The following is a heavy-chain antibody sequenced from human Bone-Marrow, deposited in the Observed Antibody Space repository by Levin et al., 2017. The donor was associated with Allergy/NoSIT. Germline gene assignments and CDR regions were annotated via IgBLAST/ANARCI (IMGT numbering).Heavy chain of an antibody. CDR3: ARDGKIASIFGVVITGGLNN. V-gene: IGHV3-11*01. Sequence: GGSLRLSCAASGFTLSDYYMSWIRQAPGKGLEWVSYISSRGTTMYLADSVKGRFTISRDNAKNSLSLQMNSLRADDTAVYYCARDGKIASIFGVVITGGLNNWGQGTLVTVSS. D-gene: IGHD3-3*01. CDR2: ISSRGTTM. CDR1: GFTLSDYY. J-gene: IGHJ4*02.